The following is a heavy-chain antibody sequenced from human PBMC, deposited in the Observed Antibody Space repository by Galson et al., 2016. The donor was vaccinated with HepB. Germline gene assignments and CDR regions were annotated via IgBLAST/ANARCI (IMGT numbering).Heavy chain of an antibody. Sequence: SLRLSCAASGLIFSSYATTWVRQAPGKGLVWVSRINSVGNSTGFADSGKGRFTISRDNAKNTLYLQMNSLRAEDTAVYYCASSVRGSGSPPGGYWGQGTLVTVSS. CDR2: INSVGNST. CDR3: ASSVRGSGSPPGGY. V-gene: IGHV3-74*01. D-gene: IGHD3-10*01. CDR1: GLIFSSYA. J-gene: IGHJ4*02.